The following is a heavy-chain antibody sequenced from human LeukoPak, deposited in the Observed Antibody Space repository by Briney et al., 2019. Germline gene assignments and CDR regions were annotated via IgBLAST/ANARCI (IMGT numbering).Heavy chain of an antibody. V-gene: IGHV4-59*01. CDR1: GGSISSYY. D-gene: IGHD3-9*01. J-gene: IGHJ3*02. Sequence: SETLSLTCTVSGGSISSYYWSWIRQPPGKGLGWIGYIYYSGSTNYNPSLKSRVTISVDTSKNQFSLKLSSVTAADTAVYYCARDVLRYFDWLLVGPDAFDIWGQGTMVTVSS. CDR2: IYYSGST. CDR3: ARDVLRYFDWLLVGPDAFDI.